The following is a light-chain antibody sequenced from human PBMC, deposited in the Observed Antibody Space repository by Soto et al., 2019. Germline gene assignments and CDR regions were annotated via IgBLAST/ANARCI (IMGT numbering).Light chain of an antibody. CDR1: QSLSSS. V-gene: IGKV3-15*01. Sequence: EIVMTQSPATLSVSPGERATLSCRASQSLSSSLAWYQQKPGQAPRLLIFGASTRAAGIPARFSGSGSGTEFTLTISSLQSEDFAVYYCQQYSNWPLTFGGGTKV. CDR2: GAS. CDR3: QQYSNWPLT. J-gene: IGKJ4*01.